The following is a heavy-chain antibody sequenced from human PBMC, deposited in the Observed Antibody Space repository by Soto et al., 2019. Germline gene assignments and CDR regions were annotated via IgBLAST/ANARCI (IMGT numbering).Heavy chain of an antibody. CDR2: IWYDGSNK. D-gene: IGHD6-19*01. V-gene: IGHV3-33*01. CDR1: GFTFSSYG. CDR3: ARSGEWLRLGWFDP. J-gene: IGHJ5*02. Sequence: ESGGGVVQPGRSLRLSCAASGFTFSSYGMHWVRQAPGKGLEWVAVIWYDGSNKYYADSVKGRFTISRDNSKNTLYLQMNGLRAEDTAVYYCARSGEWLRLGWFDPWGQGTLVTVSS.